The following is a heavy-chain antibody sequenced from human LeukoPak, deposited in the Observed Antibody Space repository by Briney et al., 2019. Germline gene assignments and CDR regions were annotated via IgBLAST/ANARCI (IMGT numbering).Heavy chain of an antibody. CDR3: ARPGVSSTWGRDYYYYYMDV. CDR1: GGSISSSSYY. Sequence: KSSETLSLTCTVSGGSISSSSYYWGWIRQPPGKGLEWIGSIYYSGSTYYNPSLKSRVTISVDTSKNQFSLKLSSVTAADTAVYYCARPGVSSTWGRDYYYYYMDVWGKGTTVTISS. D-gene: IGHD2-2*01. J-gene: IGHJ6*03. CDR2: IYYSGST. V-gene: IGHV4-39*07.